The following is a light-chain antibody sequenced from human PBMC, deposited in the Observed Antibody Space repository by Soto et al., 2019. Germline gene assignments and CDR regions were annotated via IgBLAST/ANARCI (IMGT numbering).Light chain of an antibody. J-gene: IGKJ4*01. Sequence: EIVLTQSPATLSLSPGERATLSCRASQSINRHLAWYRQKPGQAPRLLIYDASNRATGIPARFSGSGSGTAFTPPISSLEPEDFGVYYCQKRRNWPPVTFGGGTRVEIK. CDR3: QKRRNWPPVT. V-gene: IGKV3-11*01. CDR1: QSINRH. CDR2: DAS.